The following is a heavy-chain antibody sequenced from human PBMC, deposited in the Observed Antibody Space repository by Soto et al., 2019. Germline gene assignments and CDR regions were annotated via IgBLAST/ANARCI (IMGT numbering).Heavy chain of an antibody. CDR2: IYYSGST. Sequence: AETLALGCTVSGGSISISSYDWGWIRQPPGQGLEWIGSIYYSGSTYYNPSLKSRVTISVDTSKNQFSLKLSSVTAADTAVYYCARLYWKYYGSGNYEGDFDYWGQGTLVTVSS. CDR1: GGSISISSYD. J-gene: IGHJ4*02. CDR3: ARLYWKYYGSGNYEGDFDY. D-gene: IGHD3-10*01. V-gene: IGHV4-39*01.